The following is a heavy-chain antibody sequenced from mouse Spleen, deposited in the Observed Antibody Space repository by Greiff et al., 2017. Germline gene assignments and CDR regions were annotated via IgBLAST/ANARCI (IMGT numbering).Heavy chain of an antibody. CDR2: ISSGGSYT. V-gene: IGHV5-9-3*01. CDR3: ARRLLRDWYFDV. D-gene: IGHD1-1*01. Sequence: EVQRVESGGGLVKPGGSLKLSCAASGFTFSSYAMSWVRQTPEKRLEWVATISSGGSYTYYPDSVKGRFTISRDNAKNTLYLQMSSLRSEDTAMYYCARRLLRDWYFDVWGAGTTVTVSS. J-gene: IGHJ1*01. CDR1: GFTFSSYA.